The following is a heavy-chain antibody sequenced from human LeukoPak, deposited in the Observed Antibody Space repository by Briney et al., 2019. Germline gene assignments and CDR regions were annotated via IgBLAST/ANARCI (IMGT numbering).Heavy chain of an antibody. D-gene: IGHD3-9*01. CDR1: GFTFSSYA. CDR2: ISYDGSNK. CDR3: AVSGQRYYDWWDYFDY. V-gene: IGHV3-30*04. J-gene: IGHJ4*02. Sequence: PGRSLRLSCAASGFTFSSYAMHWVRQAPGKGLEWVAVISYDGSNKYYADSVKGRFTISRDNSKNTLYLQMNSLRAEDTAVYYCAVSGQRYYDWWDYFDYWGQGTLVTVSS.